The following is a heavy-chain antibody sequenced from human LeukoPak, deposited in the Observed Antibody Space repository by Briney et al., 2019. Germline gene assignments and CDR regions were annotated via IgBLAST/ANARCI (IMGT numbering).Heavy chain of an antibody. CDR3: ASGLVRGVVVRY. D-gene: IGHD3-10*01. Sequence: PGGSLRLSCAASGFTFSSYSLNWVRQAPGKGLEWVSYISSSSSTIYYADSVKGRFTISRDNSKNTLYLQMNSLRAEDTAVYYCASGLVRGVVVRYWGQGTLVTVSS. CDR1: GFTFSSYS. CDR2: ISSSSSTI. V-gene: IGHV3-48*01. J-gene: IGHJ4*02.